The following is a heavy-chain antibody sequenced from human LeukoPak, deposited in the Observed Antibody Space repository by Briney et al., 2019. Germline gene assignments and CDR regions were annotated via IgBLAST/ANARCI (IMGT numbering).Heavy chain of an antibody. J-gene: IGHJ4*02. CDR3: AKDMGYSYGYGRFDY. CDR2: ISWSSGSI. D-gene: IGHD5-18*01. CDR1: GFTFDDYA. Sequence: GRSLRLSCAASGFTFDDYAMHWVRQAPGKGLEWVSGISWSSGSIGYADSVKGRFTISRDNAKNSLYLQMNSLRAEDTALYYCAKDMGYSYGYGRFDYWGQGTLVTVSS. V-gene: IGHV3-9*01.